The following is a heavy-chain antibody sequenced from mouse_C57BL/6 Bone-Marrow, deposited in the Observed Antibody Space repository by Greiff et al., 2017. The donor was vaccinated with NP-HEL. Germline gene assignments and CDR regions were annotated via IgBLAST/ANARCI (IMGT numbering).Heavy chain of an antibody. CDR2: ISGGGGNT. CDR3: ARHSGTLDY. J-gene: IGHJ2*01. D-gene: IGHD4-1*01. CDR1: GFTFSSYT. V-gene: IGHV5-9*01. Sequence: EVKLEESGGGLVKPGGSLTLSCAASGFTFSSYTMSWVRQTPEKRLEWVATISGGGGNTYYPDSVKGRFPISRDNAKNTLYLQMSRLRSEDTALYYCARHSGTLDYWGQGTTLTVSS.